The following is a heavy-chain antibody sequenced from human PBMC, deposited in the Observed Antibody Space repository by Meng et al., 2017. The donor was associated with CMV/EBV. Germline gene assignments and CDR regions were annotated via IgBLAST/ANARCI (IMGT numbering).Heavy chain of an antibody. CDR2: INHSGST. V-gene: IGHV4-34*01. Sequence: ASLRLSCAVYGGSFSGYYWSWIRQPPGKGLERIGEINHSGSTNYNPSLKSRVTISVDTPKNQFSLKLSSVTAADTAVYYCARGGYSYGFDYWGQGTLVTVSS. J-gene: IGHJ4*02. CDR1: GGSFSGYY. CDR3: ARGGYSYGFDY. D-gene: IGHD5-18*01.